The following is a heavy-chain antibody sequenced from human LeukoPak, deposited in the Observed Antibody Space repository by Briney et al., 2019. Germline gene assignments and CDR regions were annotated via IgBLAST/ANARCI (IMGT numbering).Heavy chain of an antibody. CDR1: GYTFTSYG. J-gene: IGHJ4*02. CDR2: IIPIFGTA. Sequence: ASVKVSCKASGYTFTSYGISWVRQAPGQGLEWMGRIIPIFGTANYAQKFQGRVTITADESTSTAYMELSSLRSEDTAVYYCARDGGYSYGLTLDYWGQGTLVTVSS. D-gene: IGHD5-18*01. CDR3: ARDGGYSYGLTLDY. V-gene: IGHV1-69*13.